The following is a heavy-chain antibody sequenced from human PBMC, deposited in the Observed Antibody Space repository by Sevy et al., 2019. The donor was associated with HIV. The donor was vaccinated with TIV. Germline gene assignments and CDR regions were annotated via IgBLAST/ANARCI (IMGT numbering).Heavy chain of an antibody. CDR1: GFTFSKYS. CDR2: FSFGCGKI. J-gene: IGHJ4*02. D-gene: IGHD2-8*01. V-gene: IGHV3-23*01. CDR3: AREGCTKPHDY. Sequence: GGSLRLSCAASGFTFSKYSMSWIRQTPGKGLEWVSTFSFGCGKINYADSVKGLFTISRDDSRNTFYLQMNSLRAEDTAIYYCAREGCTKPHDYWGQGTVVTVSS.